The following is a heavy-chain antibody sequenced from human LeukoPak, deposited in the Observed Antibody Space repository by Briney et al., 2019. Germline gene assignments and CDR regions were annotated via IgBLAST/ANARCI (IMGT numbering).Heavy chain of an antibody. J-gene: IGHJ4*02. CDR2: IYYSGST. CDR1: GGSISSYY. D-gene: IGHD2-21*01. V-gene: IGHV4-59*12. CDR3: ARVVVLYYFDY. Sequence: SETLSLTCTVSGGSISSYYWSWIRQPPGKGLEWIGYIYYSGSTNYNPSLKSRVTISVDTSKNQFSLKLSSVTAADTAVYYCARVVVLYYFDYWGQGTLVTVSS.